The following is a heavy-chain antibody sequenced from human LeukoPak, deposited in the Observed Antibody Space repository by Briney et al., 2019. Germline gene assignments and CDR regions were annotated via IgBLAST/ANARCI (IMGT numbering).Heavy chain of an antibody. Sequence: GGSLRLSCAASGFTFSSYAVHWVRQAPGKGLEYVSAITSDGGRTYYADSVKGRFTISRDNSKNTLYLQMNSLRAEDTAVYYCAKIRYYYDSSGYYDYWGQGTLVTVSS. V-gene: IGHV3-64*04. CDR3: AKIRYYYDSSGYYDY. CDR1: GFTFSSYA. D-gene: IGHD3-22*01. CDR2: ITSDGGRT. J-gene: IGHJ4*02.